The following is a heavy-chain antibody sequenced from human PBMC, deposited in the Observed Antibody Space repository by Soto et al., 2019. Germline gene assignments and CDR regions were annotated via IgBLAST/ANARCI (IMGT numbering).Heavy chain of an antibody. CDR1: GGSISSYY. J-gene: IGHJ4*02. V-gene: IGHV4-59*01. Sequence: PSETLSLTCTVSGGSISSYYWSWIRQPPGKGLEWIGYIYYSGSTNYNPSLKSRVTISVDTSKNQFSLKLSSVTAADTAVYYCAGNDYGDKTFDYWGQGTLVTVSS. CDR2: IYYSGST. D-gene: IGHD4-17*01. CDR3: AGNDYGDKTFDY.